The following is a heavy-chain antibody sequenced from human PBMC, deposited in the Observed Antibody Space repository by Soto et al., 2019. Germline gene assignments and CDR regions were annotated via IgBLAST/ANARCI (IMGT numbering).Heavy chain of an antibody. CDR3: ARRYGGNFDY. CDR2: IYYSGST. D-gene: IGHD1-26*01. CDR1: GGSISSGGYS. Sequence: SETPSLTCAVSGGSISSGGYSWSWIRQPPGKGLEWIGYIYYSGSTNYNPSLKSRVTISVDTSKNQFSLKLSSATAADTAVYYCARRYGGNFDYWGQGTLVTVSS. V-gene: IGHV4-61*08. J-gene: IGHJ4*02.